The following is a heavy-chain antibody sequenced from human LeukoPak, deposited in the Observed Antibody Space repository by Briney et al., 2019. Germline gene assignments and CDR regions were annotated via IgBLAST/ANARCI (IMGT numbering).Heavy chain of an antibody. Sequence: GPTLVKPTQTLTLTCTFSGFSLSTRGAGVGWVRHPPGKTLRWLVFISWDDDNRYTTSIKSRITITKDTSNNQVVHTMTIIDSVDTATDYCAHRTHIYGLDYWGQGTRVTVSS. CDR1: GFSLSTRGAG. D-gene: IGHD4-17*01. V-gene: IGHV2-5*02. CDR3: AHRTHIYGLDY. J-gene: IGHJ4*02. CDR2: ISWDDDN.